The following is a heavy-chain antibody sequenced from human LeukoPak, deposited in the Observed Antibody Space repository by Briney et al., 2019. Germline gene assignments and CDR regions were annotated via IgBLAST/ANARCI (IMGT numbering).Heavy chain of an antibody. J-gene: IGHJ4*02. CDR1: GFTFSSYS. D-gene: IGHD7-27*01. Sequence: GGSLRLSCAASGFTFSSYSMNWVRQAPGKGLEWVGRIRGKANNYATAYAASVKGRFTISRDDSKNTAYLQMSSLKTDDTAVYYCTRLEDWGYYFDYWGQGTLVTVSS. V-gene: IGHV3-73*01. CDR3: TRLEDWGYYFDY. CDR2: IRGKANNYAT.